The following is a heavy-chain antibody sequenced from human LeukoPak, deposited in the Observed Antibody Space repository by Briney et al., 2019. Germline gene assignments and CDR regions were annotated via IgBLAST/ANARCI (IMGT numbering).Heavy chain of an antibody. CDR1: GFTFDDYA. V-gene: IGHV3-9*01. J-gene: IGHJ3*02. CDR3: VKDNRFRGLDAFDI. Sequence: GGSLRLSCAASGFTFDDYAMHWVRQAPGKGLEWVSGITWNSGSIGYADSVKGRFSISRDNAKNSLYLQMNSLRTEDTALYYCVKDNRFRGLDAFDIWGQGTMVTVSS. D-gene: IGHD3-10*01. CDR2: ITWNSGSI.